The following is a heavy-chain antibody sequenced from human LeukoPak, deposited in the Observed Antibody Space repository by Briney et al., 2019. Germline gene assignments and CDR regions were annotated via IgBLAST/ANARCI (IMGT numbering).Heavy chain of an antibody. CDR2: IYYSGST. CDR1: GGSISSYY. J-gene: IGHJ5*02. D-gene: IGHD3-10*01. V-gene: IGHV4-59*01. CDR3: VRGGGLIWFGELLSLNWFDP. Sequence: PETLSLTCTVSGGSISSYYWSWIRQPPGKGLEWIGYIYYSGSTNYNPSLKSRVTISVDTSKNQFSLKLSSVTAADTAVYYCVRGGGLIWFGELLSLNWFDPWGQGTLVTVSS.